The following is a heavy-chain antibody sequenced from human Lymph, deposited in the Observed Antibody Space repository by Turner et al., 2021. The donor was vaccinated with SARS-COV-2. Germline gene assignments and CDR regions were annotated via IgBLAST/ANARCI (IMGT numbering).Heavy chain of an antibody. CDR1: GYTFTGSY. Sequence: QVQLVQSGAEVKKPGASVKVSCKASGYTFTGSYMHWVRQAPGQGLEWMGWINPNSGGTNYAQKFQGRVTMTRDTSISAAYMELSRLRSDDTAVYYCARDVERYNDFWSGYSGGYGMDVWGQGTTVTVYS. V-gene: IGHV1-2*02. CDR2: INPNSGGT. J-gene: IGHJ6*02. D-gene: IGHD3-3*01. CDR3: ARDVERYNDFWSGYSGGYGMDV.